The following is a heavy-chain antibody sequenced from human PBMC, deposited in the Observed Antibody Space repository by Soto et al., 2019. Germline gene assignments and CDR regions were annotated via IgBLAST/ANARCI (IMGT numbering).Heavy chain of an antibody. Sequence: GGSLRLSCAASGFTFGSYEMNWVRQAPGKGLEWVSYISSSGSTIYYADSVKGRFTISRDNAKNSLYLQMNSLRAEDTAVYYCARGGPGYYDSSGYYYKNYFDYWGQGTLVTVSS. D-gene: IGHD3-22*01. CDR1: GFTFGSYE. CDR2: ISSSGSTI. CDR3: ARGGPGYYDSSGYYYKNYFDY. J-gene: IGHJ4*02. V-gene: IGHV3-48*03.